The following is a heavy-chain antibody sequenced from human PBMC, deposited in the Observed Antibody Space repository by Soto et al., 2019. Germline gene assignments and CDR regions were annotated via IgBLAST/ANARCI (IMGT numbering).Heavy chain of an antibody. CDR3: AKAPYSAARYWYFDL. Sequence: QVQLVESGGGVVQPGRSLRLSCAASGFTFSSYGMHWVRQAPGKGLEWVAVISYDGSKKYYADSVKGRFTISRDNSKNTLYLQMNSLRAEDTAVYYCAKAPYSAARYWYFDLWGRGTLVTVSS. D-gene: IGHD6-6*01. CDR1: GFTFSSYG. CDR2: ISYDGSKK. J-gene: IGHJ2*01. V-gene: IGHV3-30*18.